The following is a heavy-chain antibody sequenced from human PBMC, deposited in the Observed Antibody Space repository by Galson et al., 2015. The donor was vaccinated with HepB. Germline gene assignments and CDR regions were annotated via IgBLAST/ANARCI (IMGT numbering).Heavy chain of an antibody. CDR1: GYTFTSYY. D-gene: IGHD3-3*02. V-gene: IGHV1-46*01. CDR3: ARVRDGPEHLHDAFDI. CDR2: INPSGGST. J-gene: IGHJ3*02. Sequence: SVKVSCKASGYTFTSYYMHWVRQAPGQGLEWMGIINPSGGSTSYAQKFQGRVTMTRDTSTSTVYMELSSLRSEDTAVYYCARVRDGPEHLHDAFDIWGQGTMVTVSS.